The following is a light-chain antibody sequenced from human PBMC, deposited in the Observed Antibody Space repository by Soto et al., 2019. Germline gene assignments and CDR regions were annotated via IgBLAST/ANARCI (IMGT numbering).Light chain of an antibody. V-gene: IGLV1-36*01. CDR2: YDD. J-gene: IGLJ1*01. Sequence: QSVLTQPPSVSEAPRQRVTISCSGSSSNIGNNAVNWYQQLPGKAPKLLIYYDDLLPSGVSDRFSGSKSGTSASLAISGLQSEDEADYYCAAWDDSLNGQVFGTGTKVTLL. CDR1: SSNIGNNA. CDR3: AAWDDSLNGQV.